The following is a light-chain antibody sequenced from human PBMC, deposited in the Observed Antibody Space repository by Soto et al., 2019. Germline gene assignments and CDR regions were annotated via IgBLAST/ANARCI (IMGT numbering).Light chain of an antibody. CDR1: SSDVGGYNH. J-gene: IGLJ3*02. V-gene: IGLV2-14*01. CDR2: EVR. Sequence: QSVLTQPGSVSGSPGQSITISCTGTSSDVGGYNHVSWYQQHPGKAPKLIIYEVRNRPSGVSNRLSGSKSGNTASLTISGLQADDDADYYCCSYTSSSIRVFGGGTKLTVL. CDR3: CSYTSSSIRV.